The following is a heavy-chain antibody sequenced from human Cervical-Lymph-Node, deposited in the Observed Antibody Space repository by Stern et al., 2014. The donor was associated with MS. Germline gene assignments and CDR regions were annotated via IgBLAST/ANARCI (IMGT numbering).Heavy chain of an antibody. J-gene: IGHJ4*02. CDR3: ARDSAPPRGLPTDY. D-gene: IGHD5-12*01. Sequence: QVQLVESGAEVKKPGASVKVSCKASGYIFINYGLSWVRQSPGQGLEWLGLITAYNGNTSYAQKLQGRVTMTADTSTSTAYMELRSLRSDDTAVYYCARDSAPPRGLPTDYWGQGTLVSVSS. V-gene: IGHV1-18*01. CDR2: ITAYNGNT. CDR1: GYIFINYG.